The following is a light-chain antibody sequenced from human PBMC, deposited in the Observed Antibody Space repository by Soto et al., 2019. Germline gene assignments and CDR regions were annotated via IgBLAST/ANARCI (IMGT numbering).Light chain of an antibody. Sequence: DIQMTQSPSTPSGTVGDRVTITCRASQTISSWLAWYQQKPGKAPKLLIYKASTLKSGVPSRFSGSGSGTEFTLTISSLQPDDFATYYCQQYNSYSFGQGTKVDI. V-gene: IGKV1-5*03. CDR2: KAS. CDR1: QTISSW. J-gene: IGKJ1*01. CDR3: QQYNSYS.